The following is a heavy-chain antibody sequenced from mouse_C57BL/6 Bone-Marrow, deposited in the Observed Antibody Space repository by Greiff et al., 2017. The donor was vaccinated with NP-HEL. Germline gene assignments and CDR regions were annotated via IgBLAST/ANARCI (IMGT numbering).Heavy chain of an antibody. CDR3: GRKEQLRLPSWFAY. V-gene: IGHV1-72*01. D-gene: IGHD3-2*02. CDR1: GYTFTSYW. CDR2: IDPNSGGT. J-gene: IGHJ3*01. Sequence: QVQLQQPGAELVKPGASVKLSCKASGYTFTSYWMHWVKPRPGRGLEWIGRIDPNSGGTKYNEKFKSKATLTVDKPSSTAYMQLSSLTSEDSAVYYCGRKEQLRLPSWFAYWGQGTLVTVAA.